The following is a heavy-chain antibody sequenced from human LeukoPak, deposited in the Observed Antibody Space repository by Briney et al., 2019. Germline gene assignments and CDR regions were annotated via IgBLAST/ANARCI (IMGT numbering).Heavy chain of an antibody. V-gene: IGHV4-59*08. CDR2: IYYSGST. Sequence: SETLSLTCTVSGGSISSYYWSWIRQPPGKGLEWIGYIYYSGSTNYNPSLKSRVTISVDTSKNQFSLKLNSVTAADTAVYYCARHWGIAAAGTGGYYYYYGMDVWGQGTTVTVSS. D-gene: IGHD6-13*01. CDR1: GGSISSYY. CDR3: ARHWGIAAAGTGGYYYYYGMDV. J-gene: IGHJ6*02.